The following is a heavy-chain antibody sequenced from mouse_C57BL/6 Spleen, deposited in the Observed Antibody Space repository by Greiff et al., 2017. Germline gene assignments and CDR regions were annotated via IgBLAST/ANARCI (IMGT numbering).Heavy chain of an antibody. V-gene: IGHV1-26*01. D-gene: IGHD1-1*01. CDR1: GYTFTDYY. Sequence: VQLQHSGPELVKPGASVKISCKASGYTFTDYYMNWVKQSPGKSLEWIGNINPNNGGTSYNQKFKGKATLTVDKSSSTAYMELRSLTSEDSAVYYCARVTVVAPWYFEVCGTGTTVTVSS. J-gene: IGHJ1*03. CDR2: INPNNGGT. CDR3: ARVTVVAPWYFEV.